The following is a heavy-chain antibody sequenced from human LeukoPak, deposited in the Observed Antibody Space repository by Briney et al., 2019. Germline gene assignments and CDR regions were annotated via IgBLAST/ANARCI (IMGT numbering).Heavy chain of an antibody. Sequence: SQTLSLTCAISGDSVSSNSAAWSWLRQSPSRGLEWLGRTYYRSKWHNDYAVSVRSRINITPDTSKNQFSLHLNSVTPEDTAVYYCAGRTSTFNIWGQGTMVTVSS. CDR3: AGRTSTFNI. CDR1: GDSVSSNSAA. V-gene: IGHV6-1*01. J-gene: IGHJ3*02. CDR2: TYYRSKWHN.